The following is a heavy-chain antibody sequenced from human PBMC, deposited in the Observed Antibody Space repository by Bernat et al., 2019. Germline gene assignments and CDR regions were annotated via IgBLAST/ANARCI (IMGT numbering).Heavy chain of an antibody. CDR2: ISYDGSNK. D-gene: IGHD3-16*02. Sequence: QVQLVESGGGVVQPGRSLRLSCVASGFTFSSYGMHWVRQAPGKGLEWVAVISYDGSNKYYADSVKGRFTISRDNSKNTLYLQMNSLRAEDTAVYYCAKDPSYDYVWGSYRYTSQPQQNSDYWGQGTLVTVSS. CDR1: GFTFSSYG. J-gene: IGHJ4*02. V-gene: IGHV3-30*18. CDR3: AKDPSYDYVWGSYRYTSQPQQNSDY.